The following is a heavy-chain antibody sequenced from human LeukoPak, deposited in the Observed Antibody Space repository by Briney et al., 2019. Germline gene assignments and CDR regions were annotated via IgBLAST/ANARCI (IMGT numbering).Heavy chain of an antibody. CDR3: VKECLVIINYYFDY. J-gene: IGHJ4*02. Sequence: GGSLRLSCSASGFTFSNYAMHWVRQAPGKRLEYVSVISSTGGGTYYADSVKGRFTVSRDNSKNTLYLQMSSLRAEDTAVYYCVKECLVIINYYFDYWGQGTLVTVSS. D-gene: IGHD3-22*01. CDR1: GFTFSNYA. CDR2: ISSTGGGT. V-gene: IGHV3-64D*06.